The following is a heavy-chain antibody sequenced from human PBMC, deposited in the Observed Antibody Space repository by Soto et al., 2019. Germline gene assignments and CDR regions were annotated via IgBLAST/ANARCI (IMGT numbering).Heavy chain of an antibody. D-gene: IGHD4-17*01. Sequence: SETLSLTCTVSGGSISSGGYYWSWIRQHPGKGLEWIGYIYYSGSTYYNPSLKSRVTISVDTSKNQFSLKLSSVTAADTAVYYCARDDDGGRGHYFDYWGQGTLVTVSS. CDR2: IYYSGST. V-gene: IGHV4-31*03. J-gene: IGHJ4*02. CDR3: ARDDDGGRGHYFDY. CDR1: GGSISSGGYY.